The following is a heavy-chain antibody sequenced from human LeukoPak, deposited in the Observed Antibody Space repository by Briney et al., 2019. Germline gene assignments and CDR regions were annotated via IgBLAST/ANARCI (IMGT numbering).Heavy chain of an antibody. CDR3: ARAQKGYRNAFDI. V-gene: IGHV4-59*12. J-gene: IGHJ3*02. CDR2: IYYSGST. CDR1: GGSISSYY. Sequence: SETLSLTCTVSGGSISSYYWSWIRQPPGKGLEWIGYIYYSGSTNYNPSLKSRVTISVDTSKNQFSLKLSSVTAADTAVYYCARAQKGYRNAFDIWGQGTMVTVSS. D-gene: IGHD1-1*01.